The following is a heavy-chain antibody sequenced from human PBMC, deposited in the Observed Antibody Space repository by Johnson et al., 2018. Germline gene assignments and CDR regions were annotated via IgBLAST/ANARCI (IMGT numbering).Heavy chain of an antibody. Sequence: QVQLQESAPGLVKPSEPMSLTCTVSGGSIGSFYWNWVRQSPGKGLEWIGYIYSSGNTKYNPSLHSRVTISVDTSKNQFSLKLSSVTAADTAVYYCARGSVILGLDYWGHGTLVTVSS. D-gene: IGHD2-21*01. V-gene: IGHV4-59*01. J-gene: IGHJ4*01. CDR3: ARGSVILGLDY. CDR1: GGSIGSFY. CDR2: IYSSGNT.